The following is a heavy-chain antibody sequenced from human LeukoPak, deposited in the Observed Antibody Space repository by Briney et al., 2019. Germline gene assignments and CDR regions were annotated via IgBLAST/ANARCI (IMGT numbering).Heavy chain of an antibody. D-gene: IGHD3-22*01. CDR3: ARVRLSSGFSN. V-gene: IGHV4-59*02. Sequence: SENLFLTCRGSGASVRDYYCKWIRQPPGKGLEWIGYVYNSGITNYNPSLRSRVTISVDTSKNQFSLKLNSVTAADTAVYYCARVRLSSGFSNWGQGTLVTVSS. CDR2: VYNSGIT. J-gene: IGHJ4*02. CDR1: GASVRDYY.